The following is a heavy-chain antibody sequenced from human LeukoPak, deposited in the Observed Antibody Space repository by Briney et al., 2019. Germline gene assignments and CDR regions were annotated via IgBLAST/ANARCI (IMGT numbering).Heavy chain of an antibody. V-gene: IGHV3-30-3*01. Sequence: GGSLRLSCAASGFTFSSNVMHWVRQAPGKGLEWAAVISHDGNNKNYADSVKGRFTISRDNSKNTLYLQLNSLRPEDTAVHYCARAATWVPGEDSSGYYYPYAFDLWGQGTMDTVSS. D-gene: IGHD3-22*01. CDR2: ISHDGNNK. J-gene: IGHJ3*01. CDR3: ARAATWVPGEDSSGYYYPYAFDL. CDR1: GFTFSSNV.